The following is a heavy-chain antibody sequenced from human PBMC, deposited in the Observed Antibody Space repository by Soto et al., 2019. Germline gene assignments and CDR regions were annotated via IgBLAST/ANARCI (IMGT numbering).Heavy chain of an antibody. Sequence: QVQLVESGGGVVQPGRSLRLSCAASGFMFSSYGMHWVRQAPGKGLEWVALLSYDGSNKYYADSVKGRFTISRDNSENTLYLQMSSLRAEDTAVYYCAKGLYASGWSFLDYWGQGTLVTVSS. J-gene: IGHJ4*02. CDR1: GFMFSSYG. D-gene: IGHD6-19*01. CDR2: LSYDGSNK. CDR3: AKGLYASGWSFLDY. V-gene: IGHV3-30*18.